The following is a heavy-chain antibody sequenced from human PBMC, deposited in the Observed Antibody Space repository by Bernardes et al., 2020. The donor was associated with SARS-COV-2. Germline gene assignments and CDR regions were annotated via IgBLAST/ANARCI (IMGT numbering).Heavy chain of an antibody. Sequence: SETLSLTCTVSGGSISSSSYYWGWIRQPPGKGLEWIGSIYYSGSTYYNPSLKSRVTISVDTSKNQFSLKLSSVTAADTAVYYCARDCVLAVAGSYYYYYMDVWGKGTTVTVSS. V-gene: IGHV4-39*07. CDR3: ARDCVLAVAGSYYYYYMDV. CDR1: GGSISSSSYY. CDR2: IYYSGST. J-gene: IGHJ6*03. D-gene: IGHD6-19*01.